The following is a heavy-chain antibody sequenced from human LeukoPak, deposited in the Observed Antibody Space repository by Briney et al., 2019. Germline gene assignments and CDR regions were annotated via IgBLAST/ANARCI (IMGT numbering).Heavy chain of an antibody. J-gene: IGHJ4*02. D-gene: IGHD6-13*01. CDR3: ARVQSSSWPNIELDY. CDR2: INPNSGGT. Sequence: ASVKVSCKASGYTFTGYYMHWLLQAPGQGLEWMGRINPNSGGTNYAQKFQGRVTMTRDTSISTAYMELSRLRSDDTAVYYCARVQSSSWPNIELDYWGQGTLVTVSS. V-gene: IGHV1-2*06. CDR1: GYTFTGYY.